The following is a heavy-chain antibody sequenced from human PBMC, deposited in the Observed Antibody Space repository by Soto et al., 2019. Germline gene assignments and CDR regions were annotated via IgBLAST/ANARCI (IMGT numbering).Heavy chain of an antibody. Sequence: GASVKVSCKASGGTFSSYAISWVRQAPGQELEWMGGIIPISGTANYAQKFQGRVTITADESTSTAYMELSSLRSEDTAVYYCARSQGSSTSLEIYYYYYYGMDVWGQGTTVTVSS. CDR2: IIPISGTA. D-gene: IGHD2-2*01. J-gene: IGHJ6*02. CDR3: ARSQGSSTSLEIYYYYYYGMDV. V-gene: IGHV1-69*13. CDR1: GGTFSSYA.